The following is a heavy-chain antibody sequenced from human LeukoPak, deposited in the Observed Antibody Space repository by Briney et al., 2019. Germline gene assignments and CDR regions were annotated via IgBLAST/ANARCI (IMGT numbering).Heavy chain of an antibody. CDR1: GFIFRSYD. Sequence: GGSLRLSCAASGFIFRSYDMHWVRQATGKGLEWVSSIGTADDTYYPDSMKGRLTISRDNGKNSLYLQLNSLRAEDTAVYYCARDWQLSGMDVWGQGTTVTVSS. CDR2: IGTADDT. D-gene: IGHD4-23*01. V-gene: IGHV3-13*01. CDR3: ARDWQLSGMDV. J-gene: IGHJ6*02.